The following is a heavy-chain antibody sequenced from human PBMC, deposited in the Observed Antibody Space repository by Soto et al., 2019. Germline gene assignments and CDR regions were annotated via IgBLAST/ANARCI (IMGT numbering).Heavy chain of an antibody. J-gene: IGHJ4*02. V-gene: IGHV3-72*01. Sequence: EVQLVESGGGLVQPGGSLRLSCAASGFTFSDHYMDWVRQAPGKGLEWVGRSKNKADSYTTEYAACVKCRFSISRDGSKNSLFLQMNSLKTEDTAVYYCTVWGSGNDFGAAWGQGILVTVSS. CDR3: TVWGSGNDFGAA. D-gene: IGHD3-10*01. CDR2: SKNKADSYTT. CDR1: GFTFSDHY.